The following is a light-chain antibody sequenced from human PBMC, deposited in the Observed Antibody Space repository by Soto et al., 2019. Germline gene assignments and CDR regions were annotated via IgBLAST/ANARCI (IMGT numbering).Light chain of an antibody. CDR1: SSDVGNYNL. V-gene: IGLV2-23*02. CDR2: EVI. CDR3: CSYAGVGTWV. Sequence: QSALTQPASVSGSPGQSITISCTGISSDVGNYNLVSWYQQHPGKAPQVMIYEVIKRPSGVSNRFSGSKSGNTASLTISGLQAEDEADYYCCSYAGVGTWVFGGGTKLTVL. J-gene: IGLJ2*01.